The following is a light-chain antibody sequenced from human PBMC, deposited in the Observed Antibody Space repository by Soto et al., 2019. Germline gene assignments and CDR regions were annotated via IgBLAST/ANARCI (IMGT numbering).Light chain of an antibody. V-gene: IGLV2-14*03. J-gene: IGLJ2*01. Sequence: QSALTQPASVSGSPGQSITISCAGTSSGVGVYDFVSWYQQHPGKAPKLLIDDVNNRPAGISNRFSGSKSGNTASLTISGLHDEDEADYYCSSYTTSTTRVFGGGTKLTVL. CDR2: DVN. CDR1: SSGVGVYDF. CDR3: SSYTTSTTRV.